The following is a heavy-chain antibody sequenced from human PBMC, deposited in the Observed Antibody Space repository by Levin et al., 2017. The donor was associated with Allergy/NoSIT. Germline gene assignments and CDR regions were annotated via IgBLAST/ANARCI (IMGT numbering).Heavy chain of an antibody. CDR2: INHSGST. V-gene: IGHV4-34*01. CDR1: GGSFRGYY. D-gene: IGHD1-7*01. J-gene: IGHJ5*02. Sequence: SQTLSLTCAVYGGSFRGYYWSWIRQPPGKGLEWIGEINHSGSTNYNPSLKSRVTISVDTSKNQFSLKLSSVTAADTAVYYCAREARGLTGTTTTQTYNWFDPWGQGTLVTVSS. CDR3: AREARGLTGTTTTQTYNWFDP.